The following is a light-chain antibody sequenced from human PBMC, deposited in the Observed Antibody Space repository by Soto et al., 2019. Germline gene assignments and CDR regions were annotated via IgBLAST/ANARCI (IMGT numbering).Light chain of an antibody. CDR2: ATS. CDR1: QGIRNG. CDR3: LHQNTYPRMVT. J-gene: IGKJ4*01. Sequence: DIQMTQSPSSLSASVGDRVTITCRASQGIRNGLGWYQQKPGKAPKRLIYATSSLQSGVPSRFSGSGSGTEFTLTISSLQPEDCATYYCLHQNTYPRMVTFGGGTTVEIK. V-gene: IGKV1-17*01.